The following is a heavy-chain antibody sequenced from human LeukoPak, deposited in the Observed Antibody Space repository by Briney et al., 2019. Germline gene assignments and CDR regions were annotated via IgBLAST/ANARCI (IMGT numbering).Heavy chain of an antibody. V-gene: IGHV3-7*01. CDR3: ARHTTLDP. J-gene: IGHJ5*02. D-gene: IGHD1-14*01. CDR2: INLDRNVE. Sequence: GGSPRLSCAGSGFTSSDYWMSWGRHAPGTRLEWVANINLDRNVEHSVDSVKGRFTISRDNAKNSLFLHMNSLRAEDTAIYYCARHTTLDPWGQGALVTVSS. CDR1: GFTSSDYW.